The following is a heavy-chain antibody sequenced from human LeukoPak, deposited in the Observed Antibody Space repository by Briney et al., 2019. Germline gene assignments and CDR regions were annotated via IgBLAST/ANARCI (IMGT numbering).Heavy chain of an antibody. Sequence: GNVNYYVDSVKGRFTISRDNAKNSLYLQMSNLRAEDTAVYFSARGGGLDVWGQGATVTVSS. CDR3: ARGGGLDV. J-gene: IGHJ6*02. V-gene: IGHV3-7*04. CDR2: GNVN.